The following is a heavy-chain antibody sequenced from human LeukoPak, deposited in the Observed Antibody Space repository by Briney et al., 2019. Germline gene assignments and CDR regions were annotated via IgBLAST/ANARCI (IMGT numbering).Heavy chain of an antibody. D-gene: IGHD6-25*01. CDR3: ASGDNDPLFDY. CDR1: GGSISSYY. Sequence: RSETLSLTCTVSGGSISSYYWSWIRQPPGKGLEWIGSIYYSGSTNYNPSLQGRVTISLDTSRNQFSLKLSSVTAADTAVYYCASGDNDPLFDYWGQGTLVTVSS. J-gene: IGHJ4*02. CDR2: IYYSGST. V-gene: IGHV4-59*06.